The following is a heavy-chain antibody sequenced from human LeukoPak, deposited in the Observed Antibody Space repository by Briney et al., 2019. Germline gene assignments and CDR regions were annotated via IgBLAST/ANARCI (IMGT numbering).Heavy chain of an antibody. V-gene: IGHV4-34*01. CDR2: INHSGST. CDR1: GGSFSGYY. D-gene: IGHD5-18*01. J-gene: IGHJ4*02. CDR3: ARGPIGPPGADTAMVIGLDY. Sequence: SETLSLTCAVYGGSFSGYYWSWIRQPPGKGLEWIGEINHSGSTNYNPSLKSRVTISVDTSKNQFSLKLSSVTAADTAVYYCARGPIGPPGADTAMVIGLDYWGQGTLVTVSS.